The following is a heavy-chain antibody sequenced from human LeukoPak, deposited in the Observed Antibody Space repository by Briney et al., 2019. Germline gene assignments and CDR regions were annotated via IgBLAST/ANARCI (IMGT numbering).Heavy chain of an antibody. V-gene: IGHV1-18*04. CDR2: ISAYNGNT. CDR3: ARYSSSWYSTAGGDCYSCDY. D-gene: IGHD6-13*01. J-gene: IGHJ4*02. Sequence: ASVKVSCKASGYTFTGYYMHWVRQAPGQGLEWMGWISAYNGNTNYAQKLQGRVTMTTDTSTSTAYMELRSLRSDDTAVYYCARYSSSWYSTAGGDCYSCDYWGQGTLVTVSS. CDR1: GYTFTGYY.